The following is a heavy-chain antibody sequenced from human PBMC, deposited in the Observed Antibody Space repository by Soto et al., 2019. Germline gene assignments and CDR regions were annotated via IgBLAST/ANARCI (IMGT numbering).Heavy chain of an antibody. CDR3: ASPSYDFWSGYPTSYYYYGMDV. V-gene: IGHV4-31*03. Sequence: PSETLSLTCTVSGGSISSGGYYWSWIRQHPGKGLEWIGYIYYSGTTYYNPSLKSRVTISVDTSKNQFSLKLSSVSAADTALYYCASPSYDFWSGYPTSYYYYGMDVWGQGTTVTVSS. J-gene: IGHJ6*02. CDR1: GGSISSGGYY. CDR2: IYYSGTT. D-gene: IGHD3-3*01.